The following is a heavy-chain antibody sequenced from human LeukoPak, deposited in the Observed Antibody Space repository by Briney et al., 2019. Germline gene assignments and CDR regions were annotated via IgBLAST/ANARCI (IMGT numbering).Heavy chain of an antibody. J-gene: IGHJ5*02. D-gene: IGHD6-6*01. CDR3: ARDLSIAARNWFDP. V-gene: IGHV1-69*04. Sequence: SVKVSCKASGGTFSSYTISWVRQAPGHGLEWMGRIIPILGIANYEQKFQGRVTITADKSTSTAYLELSSLRSEDTAGYYCARDLSIAARNWFDPWGQGTLVTVSS. CDR1: GGTFSSYT. CDR2: IIPILGIA.